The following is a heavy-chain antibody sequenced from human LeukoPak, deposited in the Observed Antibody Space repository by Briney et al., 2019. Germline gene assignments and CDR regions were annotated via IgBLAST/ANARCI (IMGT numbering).Heavy chain of an antibody. D-gene: IGHD3-22*01. CDR1: GGSISSYY. V-gene: IGHV4-59*08. CDR2: IYYSGST. CDR3: ARHLSYYYDSSGYYLNGMDV. J-gene: IGHJ6*02. Sequence: PSETLSLTCTVSGGSISSYYWSWIRQPPGKGLEWIGYIYYSGSTNYNPSLKSRVTISVDTSKNQFSLKLSSVTAADTAVYYCARHLSYYYDSSGYYLNGMDVWGQGTTVTVSS.